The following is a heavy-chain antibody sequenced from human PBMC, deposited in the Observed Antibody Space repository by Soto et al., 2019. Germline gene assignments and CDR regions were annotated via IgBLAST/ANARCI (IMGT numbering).Heavy chain of an antibody. J-gene: IGHJ5*02. Sequence: QLQLQESGPGLVKPSETLSLTCTVSGGSISSSSYYWGWIRQPPGKVLEWVGSLYYSGSTYYNPSLLRRVTISVDTPKNHFSLMLSSVTPAGTAVYYCETPEVGWSYAYTFDPWGQGTLVTVSS. CDR1: GGSISSSSYY. CDR2: LYYSGST. CDR3: ETPEVGWSYAYTFDP. V-gene: IGHV4-39*02. D-gene: IGHD1-26*01.